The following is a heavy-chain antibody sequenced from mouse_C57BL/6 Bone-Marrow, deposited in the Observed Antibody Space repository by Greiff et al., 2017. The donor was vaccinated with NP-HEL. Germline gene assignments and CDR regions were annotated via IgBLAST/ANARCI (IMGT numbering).Heavy chain of an antibody. Sequence: EVQGVESGGGLVKPGGSLKLSCAASGFTFSDYGMHWVRKAPEKGLEWVAYISSGSSTIYYADTVKGRFTISRDNAKNTLFLQMTSLRSEDTAMYYCAREGTGTRFAYWGQGTLVTVSA. CDR1: GFTFSDYG. CDR2: ISSGSSTI. CDR3: AREGTGTRFAY. V-gene: IGHV5-17*01. D-gene: IGHD4-1*01. J-gene: IGHJ3*01.